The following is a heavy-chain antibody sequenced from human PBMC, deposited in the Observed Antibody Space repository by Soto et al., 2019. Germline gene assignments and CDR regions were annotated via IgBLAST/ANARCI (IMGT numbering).Heavy chain of an antibody. V-gene: IGHV6-1*01. Sequence: SQTLLLTCAIAADSVSSNSAAWNWIRQSPSRGLEWLGRTYYRSKGYNDYAVSVKSRITINPDTSKNQFSLQLNSVTPEDTAVYYCARSRVYYAILTGYYTSAFDIWGQGTMVTVSS. D-gene: IGHD3-9*01. CDR1: ADSVSSNSAA. CDR2: TYYRSKGYN. CDR3: ARSRVYYAILTGYYTSAFDI. J-gene: IGHJ3*02.